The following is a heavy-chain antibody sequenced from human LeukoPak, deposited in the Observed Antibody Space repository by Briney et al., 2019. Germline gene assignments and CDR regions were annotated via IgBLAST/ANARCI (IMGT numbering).Heavy chain of an antibody. CDR2: INAGNGNT. CDR3: ARVRGYSSWSGMDV. V-gene: IGHV1-3*01. Sequence: ASVKVPCKASGYTFTSYAMHWVRQAPGQRLEWMGWINAGNGNTKYSQKFQGRVTITRDTSASTAYMELSSLRSEDTAVYYCARVRGYSSWSGMDVWGQGTTVTVSS. D-gene: IGHD6-6*01. J-gene: IGHJ6*02. CDR1: GYTFTSYA.